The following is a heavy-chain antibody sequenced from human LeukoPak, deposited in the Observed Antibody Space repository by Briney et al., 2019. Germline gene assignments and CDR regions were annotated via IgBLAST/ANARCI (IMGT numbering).Heavy chain of an antibody. CDR3: ARDWGCSSTSCSVEGIYYYYMDV. CDR1: GYTFTSYG. CDR2: ISAYNGNT. V-gene: IGHV1-18*01. Sequence: ASVKVSCKASGYTFTSYGISWVRQAPGQGLEWMGWISAYNGNTNYAQKLQGRVTMTTDTSTSTAYMELRSLRSDDTAVHYCARDWGCSSTSCSVEGIYYYYMDVWGKGTTVTVSS. D-gene: IGHD2-2*01. J-gene: IGHJ6*03.